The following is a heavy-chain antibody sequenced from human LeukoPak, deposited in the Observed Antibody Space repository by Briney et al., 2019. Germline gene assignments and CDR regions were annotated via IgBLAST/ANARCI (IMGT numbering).Heavy chain of an antibody. Sequence: GGSLRLSCAASGFTFSDYWIHWVRQAPGRGLLWVSRINSDGSSTNYADSVKGRFTISRDNARNTLYLQMHTLRADDTAVYYCAKDPAVAGTAPVGYWGQGTLVTVSS. CDR2: INSDGSST. J-gene: IGHJ4*02. D-gene: IGHD6-19*01. V-gene: IGHV3-74*01. CDR1: GFTFSDYW. CDR3: AKDPAVAGTAPVGY.